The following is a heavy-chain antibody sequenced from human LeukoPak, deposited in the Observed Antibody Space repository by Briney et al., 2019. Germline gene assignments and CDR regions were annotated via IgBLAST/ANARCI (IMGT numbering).Heavy chain of an antibody. J-gene: IGHJ5*02. CDR2: IYTSGST. Sequence: ASETLSLTCTVSGGSISSNYWSWLRQPAGKGLEGIGRIYTSGSTNYNTSLKSRVTMSVNTSKNQFSLQLSSVTAADTAVYYCARGNIVVGPAAPWFDHWGQGTLVTVSS. D-gene: IGHD2-2*01. CDR3: ARGNIVVGPAAPWFDH. CDR1: GGSISSNY. V-gene: IGHV4-4*07.